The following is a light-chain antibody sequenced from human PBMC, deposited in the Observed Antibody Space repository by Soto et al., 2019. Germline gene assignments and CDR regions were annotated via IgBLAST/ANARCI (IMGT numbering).Light chain of an antibody. CDR1: SSDIGGYNY. CDR2: DVS. CDR3: CSSISSSTYV. V-gene: IGLV2-14*01. J-gene: IGLJ1*01. Sequence: QSVLTQPASVSGSPGQSIAISCTGTSSDIGGYNYVSWYQQHPGKAPNLIIYDVSNRPSGVSDRFSGSKSGNTASLTISGLQVEDEADHYCCSSISSSTYVFGTGTKVTVL.